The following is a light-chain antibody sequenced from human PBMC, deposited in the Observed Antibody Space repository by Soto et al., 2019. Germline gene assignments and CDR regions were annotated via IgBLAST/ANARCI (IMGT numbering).Light chain of an antibody. J-gene: IGKJ1*01. CDR2: GAS. CDR3: QQYGNSPWT. Sequence: EIVLTQSPGTLSLSLGERATLSCRASQSVSSSYLAWYQQKPGQAPRLLIYGASSRATGIPDRFSGSGYGTDFTLTISRLEPEDFAVYYCQQYGNSPWTFGQGTKVEIK. V-gene: IGKV3-20*01. CDR1: QSVSSSY.